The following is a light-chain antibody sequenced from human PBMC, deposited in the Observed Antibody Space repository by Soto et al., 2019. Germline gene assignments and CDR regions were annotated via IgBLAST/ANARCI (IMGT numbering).Light chain of an antibody. CDR2: AVN. CDR3: CSYAGSYTWV. CDR1: SSDVGDHNY. J-gene: IGLJ3*02. V-gene: IGLV2-11*01. Sequence: QSALTQPRSVSGSPGQSVTISCTGTSSDVGDHNYVSWYQQHPGKAPKLLIYAVNMRPSGVPDRFSGSKSGNTASLTISGLQAEEEADYSGCSYAGSYTWVFGGGTKLTVL.